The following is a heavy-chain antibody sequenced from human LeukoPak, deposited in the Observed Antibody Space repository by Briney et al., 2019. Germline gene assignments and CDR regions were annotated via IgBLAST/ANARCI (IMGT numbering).Heavy chain of an antibody. Sequence: SETLSLTCTVSGGSISSYYWSWIRQPPGKGLEWIGYTYYSGSTNYNPSLKSRVTISVDTSKNQFSLKLSSVTAADTAVYYCARGLFGDFDYWGQGTPVTVSS. CDR1: GGSISSYY. D-gene: IGHD3-3*01. J-gene: IGHJ4*02. CDR2: TYYSGST. V-gene: IGHV4-59*01. CDR3: ARGLFGDFDY.